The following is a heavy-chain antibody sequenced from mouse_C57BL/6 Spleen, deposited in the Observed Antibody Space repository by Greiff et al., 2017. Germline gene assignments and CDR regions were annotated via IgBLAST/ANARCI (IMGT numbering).Heavy chain of an antibody. Sequence: QVQLQQPGAELVKPGASVKMSCKASGYTFTSYWITWVKQRPGHGLAWIGDIYPGSGSTNYNEKFKSKATMTVDTSSSTAYMQLSSLTSEDSGVYYCASGYYGFDYWGQGTTRTVSS. CDR2: IYPGSGST. CDR3: ASGYYGFDY. D-gene: IGHD2-3*01. CDR1: GYTFTSYW. J-gene: IGHJ2*01. V-gene: IGHV1-55*01.